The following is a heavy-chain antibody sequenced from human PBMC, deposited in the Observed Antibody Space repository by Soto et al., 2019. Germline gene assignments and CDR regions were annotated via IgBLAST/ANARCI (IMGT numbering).Heavy chain of an antibody. CDR3: ARANGIAAANYYYGMDV. J-gene: IGHJ6*02. V-gene: IGHV1-69*06. CDR2: IIPIFGTA. D-gene: IGHD6-13*01. CDR1: GGTFSSYA. Sequence: ASVKVSCKASGGTFSSYAIGWVRQAPGQGLEWMGGIIPIFGTADYAQKFQGRVTITADKSTSTAYMELSSLRSEDTAVYYCARANGIAAANYYYGMDVWGQGTTVTVSS.